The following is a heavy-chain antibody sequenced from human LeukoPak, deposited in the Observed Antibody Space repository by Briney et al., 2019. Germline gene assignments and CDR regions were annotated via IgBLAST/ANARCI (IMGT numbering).Heavy chain of an antibody. CDR1: GFTFDDYA. Sequence: PGRSLRLSCAASGFTFDDYAMHWVRQAPGKGLEWVSGISWNSGSIGYADSVKGRFTISRDNAKNSLYLRMNSLRAEDTALYYCAKDSHSSSWYGTNWFDPWGQGTLVTVSS. D-gene: IGHD6-13*01. CDR2: ISWNSGSI. J-gene: IGHJ5*02. CDR3: AKDSHSSSWYGTNWFDP. V-gene: IGHV3-9*01.